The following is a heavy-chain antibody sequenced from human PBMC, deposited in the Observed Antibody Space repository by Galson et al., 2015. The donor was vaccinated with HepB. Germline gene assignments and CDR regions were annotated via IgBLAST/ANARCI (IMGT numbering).Heavy chain of an antibody. J-gene: IGHJ6*02. D-gene: IGHD1-14*01. CDR2: ISYDGCNK. CDR3: AKDTISGINNRNYYGMDV. Sequence: SLRLSCAASGFTFSSYGMHWVRQAPGKGLEWVAVISYDGCNKYYADSVKGRFTISRDNSKNTLYLQMNSLRAEDTAVYYCAKDTISGINNRNYYGMDVWGQGTTVTVSS. V-gene: IGHV3-30*18. CDR1: GFTFSSYG.